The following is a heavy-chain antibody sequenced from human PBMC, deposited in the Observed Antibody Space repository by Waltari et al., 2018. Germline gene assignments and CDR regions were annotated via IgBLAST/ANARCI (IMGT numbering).Heavy chain of an antibody. CDR3: AGDRQQLSPEDYYYGMDV. Sequence: QVQLVQSGAEVKKPGASVKVSCKASGYTFTSYAMHWVRQAPGQRLEWMGWINAGNGNTKYSQKFQGRVTITRDTSASTAYMELSSLRSEDAAVYYCAGDRQQLSPEDYYYGMDVWGQGTTVTVSS. CDR1: GYTFTSYA. J-gene: IGHJ6*02. D-gene: IGHD6-13*01. CDR2: INAGNGNT. V-gene: IGHV1-3*01.